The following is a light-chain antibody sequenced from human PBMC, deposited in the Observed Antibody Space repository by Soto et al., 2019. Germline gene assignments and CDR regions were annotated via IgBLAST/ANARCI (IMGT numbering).Light chain of an antibody. J-gene: IGKJ1*01. V-gene: IGKV1-5*03. CDR1: QSISSW. CDR3: QQYNSYSRT. Sequence: EIRMTQSASTLSASVGDRVTITCRASQSISSWLAWYQQKPGKAPKLLIYKASSLESGVPSRFSGSGSGTEFTLTISSLRPDDFATYYCQQYNSYSRTFGQGTKVDI. CDR2: KAS.